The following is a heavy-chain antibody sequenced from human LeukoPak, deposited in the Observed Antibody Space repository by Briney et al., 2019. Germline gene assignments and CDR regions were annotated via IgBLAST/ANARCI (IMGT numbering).Heavy chain of an antibody. J-gene: IGHJ6*02. D-gene: IGHD5-24*01. CDR1: GGSISSYY. Sequence: PSETLSLTCTVSGGSISSYYWSWIRQPPGKGLEWIGYIYYSGSTNYNPSLKSRVTISVDTSKNQFSLKLSSVAAADTAVYYCARAEMATIGYYYYGMDVWGQGTTVTVSS. CDR2: IYYSGST. CDR3: ARAEMATIGYYYYGMDV. V-gene: IGHV4-59*01.